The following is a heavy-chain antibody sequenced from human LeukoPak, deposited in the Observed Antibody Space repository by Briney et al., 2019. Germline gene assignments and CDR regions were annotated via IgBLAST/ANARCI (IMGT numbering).Heavy chain of an antibody. D-gene: IGHD3-10*01. CDR2: IQQDGSEK. CDR1: GFTFSNYW. V-gene: IGHV3-7*01. Sequence: GGSLRLSCAASGFTFSNYWMTWVRQAPGKGLGWVANIQQDGSEKYYVDSVKGGFNSSRDNAKNSVHLQMNSLRAEDTAVYYCASTNVYYYGSGTDYWGQGILVTVSS. J-gene: IGHJ4*02. CDR3: ASTNVYYYGSGTDY.